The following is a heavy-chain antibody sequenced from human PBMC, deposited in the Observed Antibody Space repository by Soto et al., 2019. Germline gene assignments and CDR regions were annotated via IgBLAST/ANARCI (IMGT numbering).Heavy chain of an antibody. D-gene: IGHD5-18*01. CDR3: ARVGDTPWFDP. J-gene: IGHJ5*02. V-gene: IGHV4-59*01. Sequence: PSETLSLTCTVSGGSISSYYWSWIRQPPGKGLEWIGYIYYSGSTNYNPSLKSRVTISVDTSKNQFSLKLSSVTAADTAVYYCARVGDTPWFDPWGQGTLVTVSS. CDR1: GGSISSYY. CDR2: IYYSGST.